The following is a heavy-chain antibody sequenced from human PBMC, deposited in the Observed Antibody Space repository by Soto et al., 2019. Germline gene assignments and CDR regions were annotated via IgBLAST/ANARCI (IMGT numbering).Heavy chain of an antibody. D-gene: IGHD2-15*01. CDR1: GLSLTQYA. J-gene: IGHJ4*02. V-gene: IGHV3-23*05. Sequence: GGSVRLSCVVSGLSLTQYALAWVRQAPGKGLECISTIDVLNGAWYSDSVRGRLAIPRDVSRNTVYLQMGSLRVEDTAIYFCSDWRAGGPVNLDHWGPGTVVTVS. CDR2: IDVLNGA. CDR3: SDWRAGGPVNLDH.